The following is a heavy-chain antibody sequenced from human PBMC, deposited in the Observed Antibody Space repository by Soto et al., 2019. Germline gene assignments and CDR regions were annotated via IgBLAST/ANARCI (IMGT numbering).Heavy chain of an antibody. D-gene: IGHD6-19*01. J-gene: IGHJ4*02. CDR3: ARDGAVAGTFDY. CDR2: IGTAGDT. CDR1: GFTFSSYD. V-gene: IGHV3-13*01. Sequence: PGGSLRLSCAASGFTFSSYDMHWVRQATGKGLEWVSAIGTAGDTYYPGSVKGRFTISRENAKNSLYLQMNSLRAEDTAVYYCARDGAVAGTFDYWAQGNLVTVSS.